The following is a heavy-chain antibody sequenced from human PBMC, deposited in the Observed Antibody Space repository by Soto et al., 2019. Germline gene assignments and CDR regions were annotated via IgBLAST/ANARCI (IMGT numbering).Heavy chain of an antibody. D-gene: IGHD5-12*01. CDR3: AKDNSPYSGYNSFDY. V-gene: IGHV3-23*01. CDR1: GFTFSSYV. J-gene: IGHJ4*02. CDR2: ISGSGTNT. Sequence: EVRLLESGGGLIQPGGSLRLSCAASGFTFSSYVMSWVRQAPGTGLEWVSGISGSGTNTYYADSVKGRCNISRDNSKNTLYLQMTSLRAEHTAEYYCAKDNSPYSGYNSFDYWGEGTLVTVSS.